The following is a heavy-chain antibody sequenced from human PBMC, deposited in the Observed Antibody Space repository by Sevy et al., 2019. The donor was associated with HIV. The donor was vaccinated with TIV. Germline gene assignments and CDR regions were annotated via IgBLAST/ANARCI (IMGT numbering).Heavy chain of an antibody. CDR1: GFTFSSYS. Sequence: GGSLRLSCAASGFTFSSYSMNWVRQAPGKGLEWVSSISSSSSYIYYADSVKGRFTISRDNAKNSLYLQMNSLRAEDTAVYYCARFFVEWLRLGATVHYYYMDVWGKGTTVTVSS. CDR2: ISSSSSYI. V-gene: IGHV3-21*01. D-gene: IGHD5-12*01. J-gene: IGHJ6*03. CDR3: ARFFVEWLRLGATVHYYYMDV.